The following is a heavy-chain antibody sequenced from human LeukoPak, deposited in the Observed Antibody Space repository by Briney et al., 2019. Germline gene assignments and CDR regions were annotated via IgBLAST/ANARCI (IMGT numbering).Heavy chain of an antibody. CDR1: SGSVTGYF. D-gene: IGHD3-22*01. V-gene: IGHV4-59*02. CDR2: IYYSGST. Sequence: SETLSLNCTVSSGSVTGYFWSWIRQPPGKGLEWIGYIYYSGSTNYNPSLKSRVTISVDTSKNQFSLELSSVTAADTAVYYCASFPYYYDSSGYYWGQGTLVTVSS. CDR3: ASFPYYYDSSGYY. J-gene: IGHJ4*02.